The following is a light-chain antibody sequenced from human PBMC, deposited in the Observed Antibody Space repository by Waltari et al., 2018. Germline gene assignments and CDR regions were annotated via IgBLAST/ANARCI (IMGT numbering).Light chain of an antibody. CDR1: SSDAGTSPY. CDR2: DVS. J-gene: IGLJ3*02. CDR3: SSYTSSSTLWV. Sequence: QSALTQPASVSGSPGQSITISCPGTSSDAGTSPYVSWYQQHPGKAPKLMIYDVSNRPSGVSNRFSGSKSGNTASLTISGLQAEDEADYYCSSYTSSSTLWVFGGGTKLTVL. V-gene: IGLV2-14*03.